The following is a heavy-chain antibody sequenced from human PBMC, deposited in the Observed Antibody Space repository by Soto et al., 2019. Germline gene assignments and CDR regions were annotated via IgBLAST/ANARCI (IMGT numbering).Heavy chain of an antibody. J-gene: IGHJ4*02. V-gene: IGHV4-59*11. CDR1: GCSISSPY. D-gene: IGHD5-18*01. CDR2: NYYSRST. Sequence: SETLSLTCTVSGCSISSPYWSWIRQPPGKGLEWIGYNYYSRSTNYNPSNKRRVTKSVETTKNQFSLKLSSVTAADTAVYYCARGRIQLWYPFDYWGQGTLVTVS. CDR3: ARGRIQLWYPFDY.